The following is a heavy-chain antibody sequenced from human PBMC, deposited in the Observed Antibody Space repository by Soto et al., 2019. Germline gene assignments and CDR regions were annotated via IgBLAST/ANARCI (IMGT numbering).Heavy chain of an antibody. Sequence: SETLSLTCTVSGGSVSSSTYYWGWIRQPPGKGLEWIGSIYYSGSTYYNPSLKSRVTISVDTSKNQFSLKLMSVTAADTAVYYCARQWELDAFDIWGQGTMVTVSS. CDR3: ARQWELDAFDI. D-gene: IGHD1-26*01. CDR2: IYYSGST. CDR1: GGSVSSSTYY. V-gene: IGHV4-39*01. J-gene: IGHJ3*02.